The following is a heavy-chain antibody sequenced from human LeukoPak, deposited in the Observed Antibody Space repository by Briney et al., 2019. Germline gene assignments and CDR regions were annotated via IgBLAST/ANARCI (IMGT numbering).Heavy chain of an antibody. V-gene: IGHV3-21*01. D-gene: IGHD6-13*01. CDR1: GFTFSSYS. Sequence: GGSLRLSCAASGFTFSSYSMNWVRQAPGKGLEWVSSISSSSSYIYYADSVKGRFTISRDNAKDSLYLQMNSLRAEDTAVYYCARGELKAGSDYWGQGTLVTVSS. J-gene: IGHJ4*02. CDR3: ARGELKAGSDY. CDR2: ISSSSSYI.